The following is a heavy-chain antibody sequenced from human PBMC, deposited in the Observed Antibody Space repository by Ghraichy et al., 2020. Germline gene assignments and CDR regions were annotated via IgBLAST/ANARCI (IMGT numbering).Heavy chain of an antibody. CDR2: INHSGST. CDR1: GGSFSGYY. V-gene: IGHV4-34*01. Sequence: SETLSLTCAVYGGSFSGYYWSWIRQPPGKGLEWIGEINHSGSTNYNPSLKSRVTISVDTSKNQFSLKLSSVTAADTAVYYCAREGFSGFYYGDGLGYGMDVWGQGTTVTVSS. J-gene: IGHJ6*02. D-gene: IGHD4-17*01. CDR3: AREGFSGFYYGDGLGYGMDV.